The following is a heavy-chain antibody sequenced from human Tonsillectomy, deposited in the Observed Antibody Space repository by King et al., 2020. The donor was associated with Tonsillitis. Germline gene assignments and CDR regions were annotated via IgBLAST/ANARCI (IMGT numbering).Heavy chain of an antibody. CDR2: ISAYNGHT. Sequence: VQLVESGAEVKKPGASVTVSCKASGHSFTSYGITWVRQAPGQGLEWMGWISAYNGHTNYAQKFQDRVTMTTDTSTSTVYMELRSLRSDDTAVYYCARLAAVTGSGDFDYWGQGTLVAVSS. CDR3: ARLAAVTGSGDFDY. J-gene: IGHJ4*02. V-gene: IGHV1-18*04. CDR1: GHSFTSYG. D-gene: IGHD6-19*01.